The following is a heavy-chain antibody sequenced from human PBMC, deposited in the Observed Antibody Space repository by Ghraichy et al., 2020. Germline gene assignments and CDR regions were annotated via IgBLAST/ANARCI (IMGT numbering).Heavy chain of an antibody. V-gene: IGHV4-61*01. CDR2: IYYSRST. D-gene: IGHD6-6*01. CDR3: ARDSSQYYFHY. Sequence: SETLSLTCTVSGGSVSSGSYYWSWIRQPPGKGLEWIGYIYYSRSTNYNPSLKSRVTISVDTSKNQFSLRLSSVTAADTAVYYCARDSSQYYFHYWGQGTLVTVSS. J-gene: IGHJ4*02. CDR1: GGSVSSGSYY.